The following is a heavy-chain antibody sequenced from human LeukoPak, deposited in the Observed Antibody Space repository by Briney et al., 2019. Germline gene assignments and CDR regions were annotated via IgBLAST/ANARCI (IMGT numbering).Heavy chain of an antibody. J-gene: IGHJ4*02. D-gene: IGHD6-19*01. CDR2: ISGSGGST. Sequence: GGSLRLSCAASGFTFSSYEMNWVRQAPGKGLEWVSAISGSGGSTYYADSVKGRFTISRDNSKNTLYLQMNSLRAEDTAVYYCAKDRGGWYGDYFDYWGQGTLVTVSS. CDR1: GFTFSSYE. CDR3: AKDRGGWYGDYFDY. V-gene: IGHV3-23*01.